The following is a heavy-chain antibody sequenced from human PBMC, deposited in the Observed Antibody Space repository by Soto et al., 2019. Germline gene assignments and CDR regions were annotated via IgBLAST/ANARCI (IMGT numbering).Heavy chain of an antibody. CDR2: IYPGDSDT. CDR3: AGSISPHDAFDI. D-gene: IGHD1-20*01. CDR1: GYRLTSYW. Sequence: GESLTISCQDSGYRLTSYWICWFCQMPGTGLDWMGIIYPGDSDTRYSPSFQGQVTISADKSIITAYLQWSSLKASDTAMYYCAGSISPHDAFDIWGQGTMVTVSS. J-gene: IGHJ3*02. V-gene: IGHV5-51*01.